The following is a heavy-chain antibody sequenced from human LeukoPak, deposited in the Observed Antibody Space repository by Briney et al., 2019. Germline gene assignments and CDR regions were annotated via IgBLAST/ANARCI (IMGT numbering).Heavy chain of an antibody. CDR1: GFTFSSYS. CDR3: ARSGDGYNYPDY. J-gene: IGHJ4*02. CDR2: ISSSSSYI. D-gene: IGHD5-24*01. V-gene: IGHV3-21*01. Sequence: PGGSLRLSCAASGFTFSSYSMNWVRQAPGKGLEWVSSISSSSSYIYYADSVKGRFTISRGNAKNSLYLQMNSLRAEDTAVYYCARSGDGYNYPDYWGQGTLVTVSS.